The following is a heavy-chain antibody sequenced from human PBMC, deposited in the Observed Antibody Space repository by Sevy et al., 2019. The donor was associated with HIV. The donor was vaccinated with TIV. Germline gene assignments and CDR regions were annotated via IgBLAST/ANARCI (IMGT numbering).Heavy chain of an antibody. CDR2: ISGSGGSK. D-gene: IGHD3-22*01. CDR3: AKLCSGEDSSGYTPRGDAFDI. Sequence: GGSLRLSCAASGFTFSSYAMSWVRQAPGKGLEWVSAISGSGGSKYYADSVKGRFTISRDNSKITLYLQMNSLRAEDTAVYYCAKLCSGEDSSGYTPRGDAFDIWGQGTMVTVSS. J-gene: IGHJ3*02. CDR1: GFTFSSYA. V-gene: IGHV3-23*01.